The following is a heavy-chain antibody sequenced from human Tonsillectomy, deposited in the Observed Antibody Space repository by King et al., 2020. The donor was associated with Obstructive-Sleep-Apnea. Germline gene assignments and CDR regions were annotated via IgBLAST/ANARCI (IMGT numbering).Heavy chain of an antibody. D-gene: IGHD2-15*01. CDR3: AKDGCSGGSCNLDFDY. V-gene: IGHV3-33*06. J-gene: IGHJ4*02. Sequence: VQLVESGGGVVQPGMSLRLSCAASGFTFNNYGMHWVRQAPGKGLEWVAFIWYDGSNKYYADPVKGRFTISRDNSKNTLYLQMNSLRAEDTAVYYCAKDGCSGGSCNLDFDYWGQGTLVTVSS. CDR2: IWYDGSNK. CDR1: GFTFNNYG.